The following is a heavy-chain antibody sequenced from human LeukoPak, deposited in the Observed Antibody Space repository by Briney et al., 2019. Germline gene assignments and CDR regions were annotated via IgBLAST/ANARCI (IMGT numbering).Heavy chain of an antibody. D-gene: IGHD3-10*01. V-gene: IGHV5-10-1*01. CDR3: ARHNRRGFDP. CDR2: IDPSDSYT. Sequence: GESLKISCRGSGYSFTNYWIGWVRQMPGKGLEWMGRIDPSDSYTNYSPSFQGHVTISADKSISTAYLQWSSLKASDTAMYYCARHNRRGFDPWGQGTLVTVSS. CDR1: GYSFTNYW. J-gene: IGHJ5*02.